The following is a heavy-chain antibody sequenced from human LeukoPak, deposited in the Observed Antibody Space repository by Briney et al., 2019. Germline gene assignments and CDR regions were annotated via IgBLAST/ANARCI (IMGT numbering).Heavy chain of an antibody. D-gene: IGHD6-19*01. Sequence: SETLSLTCAVYGGSFSGYYWSWIRQPPGKGLEWIGEINHSGSTNYNPSLKSRVTISVDTSKNQFSLKLSSVTAADTAVYYCARVAVSGDNWGQGTLVSFSS. CDR3: ARVAVSGDN. CDR2: INHSGST. V-gene: IGHV4-34*01. J-gene: IGHJ4*02. CDR1: GGSFSGYY.